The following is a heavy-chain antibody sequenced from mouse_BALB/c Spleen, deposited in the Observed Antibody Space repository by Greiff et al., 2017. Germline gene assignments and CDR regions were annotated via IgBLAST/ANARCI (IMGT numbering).Heavy chain of an antibody. CDR3: ARDMGY. J-gene: IGHJ2*01. Sequence: DVKLVDSGGGLVQPGGSLRLSCATSGFTFTDYYMSWVRQPPGKALEWLGFIRNKANGYTTEYSASVKGRFTISRDNSQSILYLQMNTLRAEDSATYYCARDMGYWGQGTTLTVSS. V-gene: IGHV7-3*02. D-gene: IGHD2-2*01. CDR1: GFTFTDYY. CDR2: IRNKANGYTT.